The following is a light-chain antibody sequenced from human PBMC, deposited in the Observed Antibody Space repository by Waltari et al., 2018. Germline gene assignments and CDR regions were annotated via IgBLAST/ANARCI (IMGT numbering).Light chain of an antibody. CDR2: DAS. V-gene: IGKV3-20*01. Sequence: EIVLTQSPASLSLSPGDRATLSCRASQSVGRTLAWYQQRPVQSPRLPIYDASSRATGIPDRFSGSGSGTDFSLTLSRLEPEDFAVYYCQKYGTRPATFGQGTKVEVK. CDR1: QSVGRT. J-gene: IGKJ1*01. CDR3: QKYGTRPAT.